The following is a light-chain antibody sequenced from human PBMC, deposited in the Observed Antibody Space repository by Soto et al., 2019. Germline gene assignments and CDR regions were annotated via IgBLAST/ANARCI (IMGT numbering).Light chain of an antibody. V-gene: IGLV2-8*01. CDR2: EVS. CDR3: SSCAGSNNVV. CDR1: SSDVGGYNY. Sequence: QSALTQPPSASGSPGQSVTISCTGTSSDVGGYNYVSWYQQHPGKAPNLMIYEVSKRPSGVPDRFSGSKSGNTASLSVSGLQAEDEADYYWSSCAGSNNVVFGGGTKLTVL. J-gene: IGLJ2*01.